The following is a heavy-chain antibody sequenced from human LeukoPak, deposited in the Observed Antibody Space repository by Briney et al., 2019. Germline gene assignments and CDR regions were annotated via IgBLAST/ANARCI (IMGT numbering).Heavy chain of an antibody. V-gene: IGHV3-23*01. CDR2: ISGSGGST. Sequence: AGGTLRLSCAASGFTFSTYDMSWVRQAPGKGLEWVSAISGSGGSTFYADSVKGRFTISRDNSKETLYLQMNSLRVEDTAVYYCAKDRRYFDWPHNYYYYYYMDVWGKGTTVTVSS. CDR1: GFTFSTYD. D-gene: IGHD3-9*01. CDR3: AKDRRYFDWPHNYYYYYYMDV. J-gene: IGHJ6*03.